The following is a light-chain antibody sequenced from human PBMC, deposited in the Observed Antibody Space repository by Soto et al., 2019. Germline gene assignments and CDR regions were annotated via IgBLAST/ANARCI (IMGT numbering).Light chain of an antibody. CDR2: GAS. CDR3: QQYNDWPPIFT. J-gene: IGKJ3*01. Sequence: EIVMTQSPATLSVSPGETATLSCRASQGVSTNLAWYQQKVGQTPRLIVYGASTRATGVPPRFSGSESGTEFTLTLSSLQSEDVAVYFCQQYNDWPPIFTFGPGTKVDFK. V-gene: IGKV3-15*01. CDR1: QGVSTN.